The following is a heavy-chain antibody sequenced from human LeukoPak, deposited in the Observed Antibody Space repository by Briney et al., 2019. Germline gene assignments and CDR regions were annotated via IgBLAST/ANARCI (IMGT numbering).Heavy chain of an antibody. V-gene: IGHV1-69*01. D-gene: IGHD6-13*01. CDR1: GGTFSSYA. J-gene: IGHJ1*01. CDR3: ARDLEQQLVASGYFQH. CDR2: IIPIFGTA. Sequence: GSSVKVSCKASGGTFSSYAISWVRQAPGQGLEWMGGIIPIFGTANYAQKFQGRVTITADESTSTAYMELSSLRSEDTAVYYCARDLEQQLVASGYFQHWGQGTLVTVSS.